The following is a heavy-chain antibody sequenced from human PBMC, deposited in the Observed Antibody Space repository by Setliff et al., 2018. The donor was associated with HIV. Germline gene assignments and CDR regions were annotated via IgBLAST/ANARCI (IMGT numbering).Heavy chain of an antibody. J-gene: IGHJ2*01. CDR1: GDPINNYH. CDR2: FHYRGSP. D-gene: IGHD6-6*01. V-gene: IGHV4-59*01. Sequence: SETLSLTCTVSGDPINNYHWSWIRQPPGEGLEFLGFFHYRGSPIYNPSLKSRVNISVDTSKNQFSLNLTSVTAADTAVYYCARSVARDYWYFGHWGRGTLVT. CDR3: ARSVARDYWYFGH.